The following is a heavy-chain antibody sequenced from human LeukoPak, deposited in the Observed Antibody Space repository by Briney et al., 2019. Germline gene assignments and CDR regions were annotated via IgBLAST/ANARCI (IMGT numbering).Heavy chain of an antibody. J-gene: IGHJ4*02. D-gene: IGHD6-6*01. V-gene: IGHV7-4-1*02. CDR1: GYTFTSYA. Sequence: ASVKVSCKASGYTFTSYAMNWVRQAPGQGLEWMGWINTNTGNPTYSQGFTGRFVFSLDTSVSTAYLQISSLKAEDTAVYYCAREWKAARPPYYLDNWGQGTLVTVSS. CDR2: INTNTGNP. CDR3: AREWKAARPPYYLDN.